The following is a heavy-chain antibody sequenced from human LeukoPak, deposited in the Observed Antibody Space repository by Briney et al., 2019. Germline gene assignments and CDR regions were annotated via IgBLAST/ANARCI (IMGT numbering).Heavy chain of an antibody. D-gene: IGHD2-21*02. V-gene: IGHV1-2*02. Sequence: ASVKVSCKASGYTFTSYFMHWVRQAPGQGLEWMGWINPNSGGTNYAQKFQGRVTMTRDTSISTAYMELSRLRSDDTAVYYCAPTYCGGDCYYFQHWGQGTLVTVSS. CDR2: INPNSGGT. J-gene: IGHJ1*01. CDR1: GYTFTSYF. CDR3: APTYCGGDCYYFQH.